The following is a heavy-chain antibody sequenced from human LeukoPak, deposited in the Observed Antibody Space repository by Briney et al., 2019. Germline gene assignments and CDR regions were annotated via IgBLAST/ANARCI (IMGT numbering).Heavy chain of an antibody. CDR1: GFTFSSYS. CDR2: ISSSSSYI. Sequence: GGSLRLSCAASGFTFSSYSMNWVRQAPGKGLEWVSSISSSSSYIYYADSVKGRFTISRDNAKNSLYLQMNSLRAEDTAVYYCARAYDYVWGSYRSNDAFDIWGQGTMVTVSS. J-gene: IGHJ3*02. D-gene: IGHD3-16*02. V-gene: IGHV3-21*01. CDR3: ARAYDYVWGSYRSNDAFDI.